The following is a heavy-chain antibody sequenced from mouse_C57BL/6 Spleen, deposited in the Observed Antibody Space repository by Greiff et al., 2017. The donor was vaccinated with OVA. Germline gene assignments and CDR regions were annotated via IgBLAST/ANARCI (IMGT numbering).Heavy chain of an antibody. CDR1: GYSITSGYY. CDR2: ISYDGSN. CDR3: AESNRYFDY. V-gene: IGHV3-6*01. D-gene: IGHD2-5*01. J-gene: IGHJ2*01. Sequence: EVQRVESGPGLVKPSQSLSLTCSVTGYSITSGYYWNWIRQFPGNKLEWMGYISYDGSNNYNPSLKNRISITRDTSKNQFFLKLNSVTTEDTATYYCAESNRYFDYWGQGTTLTVSS.